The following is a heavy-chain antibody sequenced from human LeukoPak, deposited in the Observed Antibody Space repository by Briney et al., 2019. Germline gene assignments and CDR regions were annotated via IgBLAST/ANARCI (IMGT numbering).Heavy chain of an antibody. V-gene: IGHV3-23*01. J-gene: IGHJ4*02. D-gene: IGHD3-16*02. CDR1: GFTFSSYA. Sequence: PGGSLRLSCAASGFTFSSYAMSWVRQAPGKGLEWVSAISGSGGSTYYADSVKGRFTISRDSSKNTLYLQMNSLRAEDTAVYYCAKAVDGYVWGSYRQTSWGQGTLVTVSS. CDR2: ISGSGGST. CDR3: AKAVDGYVWGSYRQTS.